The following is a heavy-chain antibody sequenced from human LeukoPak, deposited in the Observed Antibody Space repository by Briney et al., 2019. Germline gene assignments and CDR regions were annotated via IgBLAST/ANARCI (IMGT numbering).Heavy chain of an antibody. D-gene: IGHD3-10*01. CDR3: AKDRGANWYFDL. J-gene: IGHJ2*01. CDR2: IKPNTGGT. Sequence: ASLKVSCKASGYPFTGYYIHWVRQAPGQGLEWMGWIKPNTGGTDYAQKFQGRITMTRDTSINTAYLELSSLRSVDTAVYYCAKDRGANWYFDLWGRGTLVSVSS. CDR1: GYPFTGYY. V-gene: IGHV1-2*02.